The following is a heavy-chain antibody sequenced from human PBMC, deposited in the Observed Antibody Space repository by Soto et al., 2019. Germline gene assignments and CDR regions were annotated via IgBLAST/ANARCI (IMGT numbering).Heavy chain of an antibody. D-gene: IGHD5-12*01. V-gene: IGHV1-69*01. J-gene: IGHJ4*02. CDR2: IIPIFNTP. CDR3: ASRPRNGYNR. Sequence: QVQLVQSGAELKKPGSSVKVSCKSSGGSFSTSAVTWVRQAPGQGLEWMGGIIPIFNTPNYAQQFQGRVALTADDSTATAYMELTRLTSEDTAVYYCASRPRNGYNRWGQGTLVTVSS. CDR1: GGSFSTSA.